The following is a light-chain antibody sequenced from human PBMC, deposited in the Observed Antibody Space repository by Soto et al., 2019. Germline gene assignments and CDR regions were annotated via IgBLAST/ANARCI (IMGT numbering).Light chain of an antibody. Sequence: IQMTQSPSSLSASVGDRVTITCRASQDVSSYLVWYQQKPGKAPDLLIYAASTLQSGVPVRFSGSGSGTEFTLTISSLQPEDFALYFCQQYGSSPYTFAQGTKLDIK. CDR1: QDVSSY. J-gene: IGKJ2*01. V-gene: IGKV1-9*01. CDR2: AAS. CDR3: QQYGSSPYT.